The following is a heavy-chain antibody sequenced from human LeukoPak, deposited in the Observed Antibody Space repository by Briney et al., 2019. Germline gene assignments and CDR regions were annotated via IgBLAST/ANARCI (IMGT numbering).Heavy chain of an antibody. V-gene: IGHV4-4*07. CDR1: GGSINNYY. Sequence: SETLSLTCSVSGGSINNYYWTWIRQPAGKGLEWIGRIYTSGSTNYNPSLKSRVTMSVDTSKNQFSLKLSSVTAADTAVYYCARGSYYYGSGTYPFDYWGQGTLVTVSS. D-gene: IGHD3-10*01. CDR3: ARGSYYYGSGTYPFDY. CDR2: IYTSGST. J-gene: IGHJ4*02.